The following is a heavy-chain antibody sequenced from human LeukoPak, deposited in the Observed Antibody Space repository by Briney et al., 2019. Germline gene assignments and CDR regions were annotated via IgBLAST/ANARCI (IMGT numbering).Heavy chain of an antibody. CDR3: AKDNDGWFDP. CDR2: IYYSGST. J-gene: IGHJ5*02. D-gene: IGHD1-1*01. Sequence: PSETLSLTCTVSGGSISSYYWSWIRQPPGKGLEWIGYIYYSGSTNYNPSLKSRVTISVDTSKNQFSLKLSSVTAADTAVYYCAKDNDGWFDPWGQGTLVTVSS. V-gene: IGHV4-59*01. CDR1: GGSISSYY.